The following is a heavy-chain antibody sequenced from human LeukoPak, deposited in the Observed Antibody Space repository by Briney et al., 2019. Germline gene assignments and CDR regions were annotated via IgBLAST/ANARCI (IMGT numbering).Heavy chain of an antibody. D-gene: IGHD2-8*01. CDR2: ISSSSSYI. CDR3: AKGYCTNGVCYLDY. V-gene: IGHV3-21*01. CDR1: GFTFSSYG. J-gene: IGHJ4*02. Sequence: AGGSLRLSCAASGFTFSSYGLNWVRQAPGKGLEWVSSISSSSSYIYYADSVKGRFTISRDNAKNSLYLQMNSLRAEDTAVYYCAKGYCTNGVCYLDYWGQGTLVTVSS.